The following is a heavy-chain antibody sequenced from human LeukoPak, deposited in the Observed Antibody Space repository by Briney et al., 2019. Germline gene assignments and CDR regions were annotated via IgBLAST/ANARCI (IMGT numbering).Heavy chain of an antibody. V-gene: IGHV1-18*01. Sequence: LRASVKVSCKATSRISWVRRAPGQGLEWMGWIGTYGGDTYYAQKFQGRITVTTDTSTSTVYMELRNLRSDDTAVYYCARDLWNFYDDSGYNRDFDSWGQGTLVTVSS. CDR2: IGTYGGDT. CDR3: ARDLWNFYDDSGYNRDFDS. D-gene: IGHD3-22*01. J-gene: IGHJ5*01. CDR1: TSR.